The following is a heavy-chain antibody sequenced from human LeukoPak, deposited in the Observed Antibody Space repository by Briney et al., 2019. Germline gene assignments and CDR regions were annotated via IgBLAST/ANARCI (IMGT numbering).Heavy chain of an antibody. J-gene: IGHJ3*02. V-gene: IGHV4-59*01. CDR2: IYYSGST. D-gene: IGHD3-22*01. Sequence: SETLSLTCTVSGGSISSYYWSWIRQPPGKGLEWIGYIYYSGSTNYNPSLKSRVTISVDTSKNHFSLKLSSVTAADTAVYYCARGSDYYDSSGSVDAFDIWGQGTMVTVSS. CDR3: ARGSDYYDSSGSVDAFDI. CDR1: GGSISSYY.